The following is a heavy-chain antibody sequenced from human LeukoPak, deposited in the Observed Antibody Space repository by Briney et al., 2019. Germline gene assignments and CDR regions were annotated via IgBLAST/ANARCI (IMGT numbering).Heavy chain of an antibody. Sequence: SSETLSLTCAVYGGSFSGYYWSWIRQPPGKGLEWIGEINHSGSTNYNPSLKSRVTISVDTSKNQFSLKLSSVTAADTAVYYCARVMRTGTTSAYYYGMDVWGQGTTVTVSS. V-gene: IGHV4-34*01. D-gene: IGHD1-1*01. CDR3: ARVMRTGTTSAYYYGMDV. CDR2: INHSGST. CDR1: GGSFSGYY. J-gene: IGHJ6*02.